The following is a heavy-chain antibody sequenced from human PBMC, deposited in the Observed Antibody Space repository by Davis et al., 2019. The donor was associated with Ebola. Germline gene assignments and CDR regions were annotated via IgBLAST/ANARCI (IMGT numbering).Heavy chain of an antibody. D-gene: IGHD3-3*01. CDR3: AKSGLSFGVVKYHYGMDV. CDR1: GFTFSHAW. V-gene: IGHV3-23*01. J-gene: IGHJ6*04. Sequence: LSLTCAASGFTFSHAWMSWVRQAPGKGLEWVSAISGSGGSTYYADSVKGRFTISRDNSKKTLYLQMNSLRAEDTAVYYCAKSGLSFGVVKYHYGMDVWGKGTTVTASS. CDR2: ISGSGGST.